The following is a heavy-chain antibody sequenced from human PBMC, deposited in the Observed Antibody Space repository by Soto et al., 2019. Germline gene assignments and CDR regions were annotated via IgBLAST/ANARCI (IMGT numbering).Heavy chain of an antibody. D-gene: IGHD6-13*01. CDR1: GFTFSSYG. Sequence: GGSLRLSCAASGFTFSSYGMHWVLQAPGKGLEWVAVIWYDGSNKYYADSVKGRFTISRDNSKNTLYLQMNSLRAEDTAVYYCARDNSSSWYGQTNWFDPWGQGTLVTVSS. V-gene: IGHV3-33*01. CDR3: ARDNSSSWYGQTNWFDP. CDR2: IWYDGSNK. J-gene: IGHJ5*02.